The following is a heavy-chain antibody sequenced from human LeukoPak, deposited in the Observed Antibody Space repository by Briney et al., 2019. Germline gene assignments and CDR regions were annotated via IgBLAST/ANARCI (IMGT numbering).Heavy chain of an antibody. CDR2: ICYSGST. D-gene: IGHD1-1*01. CDR1: GGSISTYY. Sequence: SETLSLTCTVSGGSISTYYWSWIRQSPGKGLEWTGSICYSGSTNYNPSLKSRVTISVDTSKNQFSLELSSVTAADTAVYYCAVNLTRHTFDIWGQGTMVTVSS. J-gene: IGHJ3*02. CDR3: AVNLTRHTFDI. V-gene: IGHV4-59*08.